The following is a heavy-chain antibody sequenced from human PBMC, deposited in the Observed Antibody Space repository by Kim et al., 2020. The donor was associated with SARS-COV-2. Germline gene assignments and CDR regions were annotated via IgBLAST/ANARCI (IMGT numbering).Heavy chain of an antibody. CDR2: IYYSGST. D-gene: IGHD2-8*01. V-gene: IGHV4-31*03. J-gene: IGHJ5*02. CDR3: ARVGEAYCTNGACYRPASWFDP. Sequence: SETLSLTCTVSGGSISSGGYYWSWIRQHPGKGLEWIGYIYYSGSTYYNSSLKSRVTISVDTSKNQFSLKLSSVTATDTAVYYCARVGEAYCTNGACYRPASWFDPWDQGTLVTVSS. CDR1: GGSISSGGYY.